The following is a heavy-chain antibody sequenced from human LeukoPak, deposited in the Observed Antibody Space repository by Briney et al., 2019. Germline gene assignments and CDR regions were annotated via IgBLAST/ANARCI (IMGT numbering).Heavy chain of an antibody. Sequence: GGSLRLSCAASGFSFDDYTMHWVRQAPEKGLEWVSLISWDGGSTYYADSVKGRFTISRDNSKNSLYLQMNSLRTEDTALYYCAKDKGQQLRYFDYWGQGTLVTVSS. CDR1: GFSFDDYT. D-gene: IGHD6-13*01. V-gene: IGHV3-43*01. J-gene: IGHJ4*02. CDR3: AKDKGQQLRYFDY. CDR2: ISWDGGST.